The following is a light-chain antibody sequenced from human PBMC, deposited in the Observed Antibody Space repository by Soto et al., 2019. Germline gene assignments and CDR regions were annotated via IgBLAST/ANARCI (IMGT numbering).Light chain of an antibody. Sequence: DIQMTQSPSTLSASVGDRITITCRASQSISSWLAWYQQKPGKAPNLLIYKASSSESGVPSRFSGSVSGTEFTLTISSLQPDDSATYYCQQYKNGWTVGQGTKVEIK. CDR3: QQYKNGWT. CDR2: KAS. CDR1: QSISSW. J-gene: IGKJ1*01. V-gene: IGKV1-5*03.